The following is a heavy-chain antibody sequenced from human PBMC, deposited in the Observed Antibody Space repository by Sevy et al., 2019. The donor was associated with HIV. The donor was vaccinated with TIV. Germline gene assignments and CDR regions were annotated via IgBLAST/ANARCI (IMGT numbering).Heavy chain of an antibody. CDR3: AKAGSIAARSNWFDP. J-gene: IGHJ5*01. CDR1: GFTFSSYA. CDR2: ISGSGGST. D-gene: IGHD6-6*01. Sequence: GGSLRLSCAASGFTFSSYAMSWVRQAPGKGLEWVSAISGSGGSTYYADSVKGRFTISRDNSKNTLYLQMKSLRAEDTAVYYCAKAGSIAARSNWFDPCGQVTLVTVSS. V-gene: IGHV3-23*01.